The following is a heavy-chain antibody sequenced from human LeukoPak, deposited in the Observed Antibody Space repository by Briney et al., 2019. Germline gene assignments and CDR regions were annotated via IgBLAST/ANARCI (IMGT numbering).Heavy chain of an antibody. V-gene: IGHV4-34*01. CDR2: ITHRGSI. CDR3: ARALAAAVIN. Sequence: SETLSLTCGVFGGSFSGHFYSWIRQSPGKGLEWIGEITHRGSINYNPSLKSRAALSVDTSKNQFSLKLTSVTAADTGVYYCARALAAAVINWGQGTLVTVSS. J-gene: IGHJ1*01. CDR1: GGSFSGHF. D-gene: IGHD6-13*01.